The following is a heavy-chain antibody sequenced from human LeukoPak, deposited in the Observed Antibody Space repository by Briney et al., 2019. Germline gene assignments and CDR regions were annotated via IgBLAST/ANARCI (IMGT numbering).Heavy chain of an antibody. V-gene: IGHV5-51*01. CDR3: ARQNMGTTPTVLFDY. J-gene: IGHJ4*02. D-gene: IGHD2/OR15-2a*01. CDR2: IYPGDSDT. Sequence: GESLKISCKGSGYSFTSYWIGWVRQMPGKGLEWMGIIYPGDSDTRYSPSFQGQVTISADKSISTAYLQWSSLKASDTAMYYCARQNMGTTPTVLFDYWGQGTLVTVSS. CDR1: GYSFTSYW.